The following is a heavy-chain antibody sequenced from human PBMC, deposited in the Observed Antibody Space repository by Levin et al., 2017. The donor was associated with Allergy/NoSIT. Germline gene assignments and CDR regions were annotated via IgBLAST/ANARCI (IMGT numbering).Heavy chain of an antibody. CDR2: IKSKTDGGTT. CDR1: GFTFSNAW. D-gene: IGHD2/OR15-2a*01. CDR3: TSAHTTSRDY. J-gene: IGHJ4*02. Sequence: GESLKISCAASGFTFSNAWMSWVRQAPGKGLEWVGRIKSKTDGGTTDYVAPVKGRFTISRDDSKNTLYLQMTSLKSEDTAVYYCTSAHTTSRDYWGQGTLVTGSS. V-gene: IGHV3-15*01.